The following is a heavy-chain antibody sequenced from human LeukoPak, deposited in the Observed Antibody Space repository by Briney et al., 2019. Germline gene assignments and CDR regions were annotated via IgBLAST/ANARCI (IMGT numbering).Heavy chain of an antibody. D-gene: IGHD6-19*01. CDR2: ISGSGGST. CDR1: GFTFSSYA. Sequence: PGGSLRLSCAASGFTFSSYAMSWVRQAPGKGLEWVSAISGSGGSTYYADSVKGRFTISRDNSKSTLYLQMNSLRAEDTAVYYCAKAPGYSSGWYHDWGQGTLVTVSS. J-gene: IGHJ4*02. CDR3: AKAPGYSSGWYHD. V-gene: IGHV3-23*01.